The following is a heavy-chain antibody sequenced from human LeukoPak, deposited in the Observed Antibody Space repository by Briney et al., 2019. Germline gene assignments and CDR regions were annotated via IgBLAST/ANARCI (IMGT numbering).Heavy chain of an antibody. Sequence: GGSLRLSCAASGFTFSSYSMNWVRQAPGKGLEWVSSISSSSSYIYYADSVKGRFTISRDNAKNSLYLQMNSLRAEDTAVYYCARDDCSSTSCLDYWGQGTLVTVSS. CDR2: ISSSSSYI. D-gene: IGHD2-2*01. J-gene: IGHJ4*02. CDR1: GFTFSSYS. V-gene: IGHV3-21*01. CDR3: ARDDCSSTSCLDY.